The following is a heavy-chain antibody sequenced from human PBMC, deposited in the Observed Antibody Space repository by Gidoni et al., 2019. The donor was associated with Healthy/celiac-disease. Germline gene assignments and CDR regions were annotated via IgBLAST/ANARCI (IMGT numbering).Heavy chain of an antibody. Sequence: EVQLVESGGGLVQPGGSLRLSCAASGFTVNSNYMSWVRQAPGKGLEWVSVIYSGGSTYYADSVKGRFTIYRDNSKNTLYLQMNSLRAEDTAVYYCARESYSSSSASFDYWGQGTLVTVSS. CDR2: IYSGGST. CDR1: GFTVNSNY. CDR3: ARESYSSSSASFDY. J-gene: IGHJ4*02. D-gene: IGHD6-6*01. V-gene: IGHV3-66*02.